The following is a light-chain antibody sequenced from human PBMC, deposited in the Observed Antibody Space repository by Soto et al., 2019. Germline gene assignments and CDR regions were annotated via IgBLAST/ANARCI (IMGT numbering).Light chain of an antibody. V-gene: IGKV3-20*01. J-gene: IGKJ1*01. CDR1: QSVSNNY. CDR3: QQYGSSGT. Sequence: EIVLTQSPGTLSLSPGERATPSCRASQSVSNNYLAWYQQKPGQAPRLLIYGASNRATGIPDRFSGSGSGTDFTLTISRLEPEDFAVYYCQQYGSSGTFGQGT. CDR2: GAS.